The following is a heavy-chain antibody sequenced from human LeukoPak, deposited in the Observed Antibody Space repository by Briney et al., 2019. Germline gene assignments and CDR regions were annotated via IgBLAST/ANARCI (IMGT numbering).Heavy chain of an antibody. CDR1: GFTFSSHW. J-gene: IGHJ4*02. D-gene: IGHD6-19*01. CDR2: INSDGSSI. CDR3: ATGSSGWYVY. Sequence: GGSLRLSCAASGFTFSSHWMHWVRQAPGKGLVWVSRINSDGSSISYADSVKGRFTISRDNAKNTLYLQMNSLRAEDTAVYYCATGSSGWYVYWGQGTLVTVSS. V-gene: IGHV3-74*01.